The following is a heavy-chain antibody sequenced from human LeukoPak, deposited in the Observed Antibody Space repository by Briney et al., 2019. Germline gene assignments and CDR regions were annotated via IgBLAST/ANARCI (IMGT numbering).Heavy chain of an antibody. D-gene: IGHD3-22*01. V-gene: IGHV3-74*01. CDR2: ITSVGRTT. J-gene: IGHJ3*02. CDR1: GFTFSSTW. Sequence: QPGGSLRLSCAASGFTFSSTWMHWFRDGAGKGLVWVLRITSVGRTTINADSVKGRFTTSRDNATNTRYLQMNSLRAEDTAVYYCAKSVPDYYDSPFGAFDIWAQGTMDTVSS. CDR3: AKSVPDYYDSPFGAFDI.